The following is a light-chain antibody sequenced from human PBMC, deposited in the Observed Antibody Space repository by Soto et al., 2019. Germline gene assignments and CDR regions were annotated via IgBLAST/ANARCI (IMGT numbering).Light chain of an antibody. CDR1: QSVSIL. J-gene: IGKJ1*01. CDR3: QQYGSSPRT. CDR2: GAT. Sequence: ENVLTQSPGTLAVSPGERDTLSCRASQSVSILLAWYQQKPGQAPRLLIYGATSRATGIPDRFSGSGSGTDFTLTISRLEPEDFAVYYCQQYGSSPRTFGQGTKVDIK. V-gene: IGKV3-20*01.